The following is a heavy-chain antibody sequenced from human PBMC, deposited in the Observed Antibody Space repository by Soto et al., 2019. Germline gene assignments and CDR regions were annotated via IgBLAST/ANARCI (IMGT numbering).Heavy chain of an antibody. Sequence: GGSLRLSCAASGFTFSSYAMSWVRQAPGKGLEWVSAISGSGGSTYYADSVKGRFTISRDNSKNTLYLQMNSLRAEDTAVYYCAKDLGYCSSTSRYGKRRQQLVPYFAYWGQGTLVTVSS. CDR2: ISGSGGST. J-gene: IGHJ4*02. V-gene: IGHV3-23*01. CDR3: AKDLGYCSSTSRYGKRRQQLVPYFAY. CDR1: GFTFSSYA. D-gene: IGHD2-2*01.